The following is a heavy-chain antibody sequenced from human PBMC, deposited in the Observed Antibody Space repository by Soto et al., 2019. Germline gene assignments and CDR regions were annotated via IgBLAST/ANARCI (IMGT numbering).Heavy chain of an antibody. CDR1: GYTFTRSG. CDR3: AREGVAPYYYYGMDV. CDR2: ISTYNGDT. Sequence: QVQLVQSGAEVKKPGASVKVSCKASGYTFTRSGISWVRQAPGQGLEWMGWISTYNGDTNYAQTFQGRVTMTTDTPXXTVYMERRSLRSDDTAVYYCAREGVAPYYYYGMDVWGQGTPVTVSS. J-gene: IGHJ6*02. V-gene: IGHV1-18*01. D-gene: IGHD5-12*01.